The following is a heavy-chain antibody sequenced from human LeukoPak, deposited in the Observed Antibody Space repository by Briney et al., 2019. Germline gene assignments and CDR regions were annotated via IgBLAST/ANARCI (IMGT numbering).Heavy chain of an antibody. CDR1: GFTFSNYW. J-gene: IGHJ4*02. D-gene: IGHD3-10*01. CDR3: ARGGFRAYYCDS. CDR2: INTDGSRI. V-gene: IGHV3-74*01. Sequence: GGSLRLSCAASGFTFSNYWMHWVRQAPGKGLVWVSRINTDGSRITYADSVKGRFTISRDNAKNTLYLQMNSLRAEDTAVYYCARGGFRAYYCDSWGQGTLVTVSS.